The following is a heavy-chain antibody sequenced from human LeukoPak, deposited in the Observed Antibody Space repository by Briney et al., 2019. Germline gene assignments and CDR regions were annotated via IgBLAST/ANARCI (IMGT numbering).Heavy chain of an antibody. CDR1: GYTFTSYG. CDR2: ISAYNGNT. Sequence: GASVKVSCKASGYTFTSYGISWVRQAPGQGLEWMGWISAYNGNTNYAQKPQGRVTMTTDTSTSTAYMELRSLRSDDTAVYYCARDLGPEDYYDSSGPSTWFDPWGQGTLVTVSS. D-gene: IGHD3-22*01. CDR3: ARDLGPEDYYDSSGPSTWFDP. J-gene: IGHJ5*02. V-gene: IGHV1-18*01.